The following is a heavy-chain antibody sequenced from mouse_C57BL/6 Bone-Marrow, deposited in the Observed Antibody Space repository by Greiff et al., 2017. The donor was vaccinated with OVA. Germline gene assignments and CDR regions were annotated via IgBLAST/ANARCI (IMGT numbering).Heavy chain of an antibody. J-gene: IGHJ2*01. Sequence: QVQLQQSGAEVVRPGASVKLSCKASGYTFTDHYINWVKQRPGQGLEWIARIYPGSGNTYYNEKFKGKATLTAEKSSNTAYMQLSSLTSEDSAVYFCARDDGDFLEYWGQGTTLTVSS. CDR3: ARDDGDFLEY. CDR1: GYTFTDHY. D-gene: IGHD2-3*01. V-gene: IGHV1-76*01. CDR2: IYPGSGNT.